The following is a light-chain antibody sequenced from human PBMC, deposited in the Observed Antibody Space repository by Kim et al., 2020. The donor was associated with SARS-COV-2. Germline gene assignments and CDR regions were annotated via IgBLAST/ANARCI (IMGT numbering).Light chain of an antibody. J-gene: IGLJ2*01. CDR3: AAWDDSLNGVI. CDR2: KSN. Sequence: GQGVTISCSGSTSNIGRNYVYWYQQLSGAAPKLVICKSNQRPSGVPDRFSGCKSGTSASLAIVCLRSGDEADYYCAAWDDSLNGVIFGGGTQLTVL. V-gene: IGLV1-47*01. CDR1: TSNIGRNY.